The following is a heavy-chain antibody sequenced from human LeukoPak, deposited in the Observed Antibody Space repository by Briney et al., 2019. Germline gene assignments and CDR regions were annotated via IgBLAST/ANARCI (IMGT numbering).Heavy chain of an antibody. CDR1: GGTFSSYA. Sequence: EASVKVSCKASGGTFSSYAISWVRQAPGQGLEWMGGTIPIFGIANYAQKFQGRVTITADKSTSTAYMELSSLRSEDTAVYYCARVLGYTGWFDPWGQGTLVTVSS. CDR2: TIPIFGIA. D-gene: IGHD5-18*01. J-gene: IGHJ5*02. V-gene: IGHV1-69*10. CDR3: ARVLGYTGWFDP.